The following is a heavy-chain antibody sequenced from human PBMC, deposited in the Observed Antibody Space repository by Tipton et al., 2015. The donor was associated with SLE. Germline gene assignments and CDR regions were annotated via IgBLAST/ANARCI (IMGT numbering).Heavy chain of an antibody. Sequence: TLSLTCTVSGGSISSYYWGWIRQPPGKGLEWIGSIYYSGSTYYNPSLKSRVTLSVDTSKNQFSLKLSSVTAADTAVYYCARQGLVVAATLFYWYFDLWGRGTLVTVSS. CDR1: GGSISSYY. J-gene: IGHJ2*01. CDR2: IYYSGST. CDR3: ARQGLVVAATLFYWYFDL. D-gene: IGHD2-15*01. V-gene: IGHV4-39*07.